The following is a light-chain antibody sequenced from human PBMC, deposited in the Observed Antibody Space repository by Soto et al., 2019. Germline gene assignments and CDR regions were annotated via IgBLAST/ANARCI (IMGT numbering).Light chain of an antibody. CDR1: SSNIGAGYN. V-gene: IGLV1-40*01. J-gene: IGLJ2*01. CDR2: LNS. Sequence: QSVLTLPPSVSGAPGQRVTISCTGSSSNIGAGYNVHWYQHLPGSAPKLLIFLNSNRPSGVPDRVSGSKSGTSASLAISGLQAEDEADYYCQSYDSSLSGVVFGGGTKLTVL. CDR3: QSYDSSLSGVV.